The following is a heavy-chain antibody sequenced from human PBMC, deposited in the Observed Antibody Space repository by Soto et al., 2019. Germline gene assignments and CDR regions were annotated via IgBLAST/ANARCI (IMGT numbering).Heavy chain of an antibody. J-gene: IGHJ4*02. Sequence: SLILSCAASGFTFSSYSMNWVRQAPGKGLEWVSSISSSSSYIYYADSVKGRFSISRDNAKNSLYLQMNSLRAEDTAVYYCARDLGGAFDYWGQGTLVTVSS. V-gene: IGHV3-21*01. CDR2: ISSSSSYI. CDR3: ARDLGGAFDY. D-gene: IGHD1-26*01. CDR1: GFTFSSYS.